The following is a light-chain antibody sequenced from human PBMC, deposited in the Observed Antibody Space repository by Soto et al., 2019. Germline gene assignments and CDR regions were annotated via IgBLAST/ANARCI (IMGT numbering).Light chain of an antibody. CDR1: QSVNNK. J-gene: IGKJ5*01. Sequence: IVMTQSPATLSVSPGEGATLSCRAGQSVNNKLAWYQQKPGQAPRLLIYDTSIRAPGIPARFSGGGSGTKFTPTISSLQSEDFSVYYCQQYNNWPPITFGQGTRLEIK. V-gene: IGKV3D-15*01. CDR3: QQYNNWPPIT. CDR2: DTS.